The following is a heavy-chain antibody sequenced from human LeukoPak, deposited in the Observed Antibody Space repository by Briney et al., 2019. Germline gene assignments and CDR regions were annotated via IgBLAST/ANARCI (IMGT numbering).Heavy chain of an antibody. CDR2: IYSGGST. J-gene: IGHJ6*02. Sequence: GGSLRLSCAASGFTVSSNYMSWVRQAPGKGLEWVSVIYSGGSTYYADSVKGRFTISRDNSKNTLYLQMNSLRAEDTAVYYCARDLNGGNSNYYYGMDVWGQGTTVTVSS. D-gene: IGHD4-23*01. CDR1: GFTVSSNY. CDR3: ARDLNGGNSNYYYGMDV. V-gene: IGHV3-66*01.